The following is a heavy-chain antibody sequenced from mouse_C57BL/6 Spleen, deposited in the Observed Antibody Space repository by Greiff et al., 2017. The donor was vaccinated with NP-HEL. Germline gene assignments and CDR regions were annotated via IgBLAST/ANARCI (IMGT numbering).Heavy chain of an antibody. Sequence: EVNLVESGGGLVKPGGSLKLSCAASGFTFSSYAMSWVRQTPEKRLEWVATISDGGSYTYYPDNVKGRFTISRDNAKNNLYLQMSHLKSEDTAMYYCARETHYFDYWGQGTTLTVSS. CDR1: GFTFSSYA. V-gene: IGHV5-4*01. CDR3: ARETHYFDY. J-gene: IGHJ2*01. CDR2: ISDGGSYT.